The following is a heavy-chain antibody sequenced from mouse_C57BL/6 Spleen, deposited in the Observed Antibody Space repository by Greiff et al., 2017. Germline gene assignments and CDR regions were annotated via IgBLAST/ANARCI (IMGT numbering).Heavy chain of an antibody. CDR1: GYTFTSYW. D-gene: IGHD1-1*01. CDR3: ARSLYYYGSSLFAY. Sequence: QVQLQQPGAELVMPGASVKLSCKASGYTFTSYWMHWVKQRPGQGLEWIGEIDPSDSYTNYNQKFKGKATLTVDKSSSTAYMQLSSLTSEDSAVYYCARSLYYYGSSLFAYWGQGTLVTVSA. J-gene: IGHJ3*01. CDR2: IDPSDSYT. V-gene: IGHV1-69*01.